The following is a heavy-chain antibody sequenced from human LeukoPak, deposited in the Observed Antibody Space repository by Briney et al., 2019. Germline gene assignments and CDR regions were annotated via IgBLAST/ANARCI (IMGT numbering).Heavy chain of an antibody. D-gene: IGHD5-18*01. CDR1: GASINSISYY. CDR2: IYYSGST. J-gene: IGHJ4*02. CDR3: AREGWIQLWLEQQYYFDY. V-gene: IGHV4-39*07. Sequence: SETLSLTCNVSGASINSISYYWGWIRQPPGKGLEWIGNIYYSGSTYYNPSLKSRVTISVDTSKNQFSLKLSSVTAADTAVYYCAREGWIQLWLEQQYYFDYWGQGTLVTVSS.